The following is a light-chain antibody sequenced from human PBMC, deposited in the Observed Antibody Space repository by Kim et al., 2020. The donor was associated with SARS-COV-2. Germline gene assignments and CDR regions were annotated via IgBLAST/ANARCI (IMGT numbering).Light chain of an antibody. V-gene: IGKV1-33*01. Sequence: LSASVEDRVTITCQASQDISNYLNWYQQKPGKAPKLLIYDASNLETGVPSRFSGSGFGTDFTFTISSLQPEDIATYYCQQYDNLPFFGQGTKLEI. J-gene: IGKJ2*01. CDR1: QDISNY. CDR2: DAS. CDR3: QQYDNLPF.